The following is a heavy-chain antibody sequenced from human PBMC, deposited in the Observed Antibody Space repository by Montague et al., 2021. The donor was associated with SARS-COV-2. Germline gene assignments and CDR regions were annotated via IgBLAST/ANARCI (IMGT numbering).Heavy chain of an antibody. Sequence: SETLSLTCTVSSGSLSNYYWSWIRQSPDKGLEWIGYMYETGNMIYNPSLRSRVSISADTSKSQFSLRLTSVTAADSARYYCARNMACWGQGVLVIV. CDR3: ARNMAC. V-gene: IGHV4-4*09. CDR2: MYETGNM. D-gene: IGHD2/OR15-2a*01. CDR1: SGSLSNYY. J-gene: IGHJ4*02.